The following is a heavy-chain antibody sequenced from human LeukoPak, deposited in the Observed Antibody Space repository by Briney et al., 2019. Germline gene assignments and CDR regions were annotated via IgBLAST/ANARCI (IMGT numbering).Heavy chain of an antibody. CDR2: IYTSGST. J-gene: IGHJ5*02. CDR1: GGSISSYY. CDR3: ARGYCSSTSCYADWFDP. D-gene: IGHD2-2*01. V-gene: IGHV4-4*08. Sequence: SETLSLTCTVSGGSISSYYWSWIRQPPGKGLEWIGYIYTSGSTNYNPSLKSRVTISVDTSKNQFSLKLSSVTAADTAVYYCARGYCSSTSCYADWFDPWGQGTLVTVSS.